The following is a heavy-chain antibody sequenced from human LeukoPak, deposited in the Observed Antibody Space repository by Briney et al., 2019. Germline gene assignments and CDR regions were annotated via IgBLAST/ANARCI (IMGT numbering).Heavy chain of an antibody. CDR2: IGSRTGNI. CDR1: GFTFSSYS. Sequence: GGSLRLSCAASGFTFSSYSMNWVRQAPGKGLEWVAFIGSRTGNIYYADSVKGRFSISRDNAKDSVYLHMSSLRADDTAVYYCARETEPLDYGDSTNLDYWGQGTLVTVSS. CDR3: ARETEPLDYGDSTNLDY. V-gene: IGHV3-21*01. D-gene: IGHD4/OR15-4a*01. J-gene: IGHJ4*02.